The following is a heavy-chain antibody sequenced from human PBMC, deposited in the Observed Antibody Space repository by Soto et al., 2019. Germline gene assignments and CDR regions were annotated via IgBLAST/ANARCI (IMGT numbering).Heavy chain of an antibody. CDR1: GFTFSSYA. V-gene: IGHV3-64*01. Sequence: EVQLVESGGGLVQPGGSLRLSCAASGFTFSSYAMHWVRQAPGKGLEYVSDITSNGGNTDYASSVKGRFTISRYNSKTAGYLQMTGVSAEDIAVYYCVRCVPFGYCMDVGGHGITVTVAS. CDR2: ITSNGGNT. CDR3: VRCVPFGYCMDV. D-gene: IGHD2-2*01. J-gene: IGHJ6*02.